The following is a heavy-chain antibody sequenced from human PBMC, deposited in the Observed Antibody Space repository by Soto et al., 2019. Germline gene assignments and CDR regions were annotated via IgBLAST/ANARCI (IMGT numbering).Heavy chain of an antibody. CDR2: IYYSGRT. CDR3: ERYAGSSSFDY. Sequence: SETLSLTCTVSSGSISTYYWSWIRQPPGKGLEWIGYIYYSGRTNYNPSLKSRVTISLDTSRNQFSLKLSSVTAADTAVYYCERYAGSSSFDYWGQGTLVNV. V-gene: IGHV4-59*01. J-gene: IGHJ4*02. CDR1: SGSISTYY. D-gene: IGHD2-2*01.